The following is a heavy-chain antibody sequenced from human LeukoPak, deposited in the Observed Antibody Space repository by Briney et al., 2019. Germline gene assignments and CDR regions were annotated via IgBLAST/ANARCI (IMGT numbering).Heavy chain of an antibody. V-gene: IGHV3-11*01. D-gene: IGHD3-22*01. CDR3: ARVIVDRVVVTLYFDY. J-gene: IGHJ4*02. Sequence: PGGSLRLSCAASGFTFSDYYMSGFRQAPGKGLEGVPYISSSGSTIYYADSVKGRFTISRDNAKNSLYLQMNSLRAEDTAVYYCARVIVDRVVVTLYFDYWGQGTLVTVSS. CDR1: GFTFSDYY. CDR2: ISSSGSTI.